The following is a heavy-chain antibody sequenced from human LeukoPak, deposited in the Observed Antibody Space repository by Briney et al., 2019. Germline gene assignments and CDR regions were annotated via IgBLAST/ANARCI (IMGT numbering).Heavy chain of an antibody. CDR2: ISSNGGST. J-gene: IGHJ4*02. V-gene: IGHV3-64*04. CDR1: GFTFSSYA. CDR3: ALPSVTTVTLFDY. D-gene: IGHD4-17*01. Sequence: GGSLRLSCSASGFTFSSYAMHWVRQAPGKGLEYVSAISSNGGSTYYADSVKGRFTISRDNSKNMLFLQMNSLRAEDTALYYCALPSVTTVTLFDYWGQGTLVTVSS.